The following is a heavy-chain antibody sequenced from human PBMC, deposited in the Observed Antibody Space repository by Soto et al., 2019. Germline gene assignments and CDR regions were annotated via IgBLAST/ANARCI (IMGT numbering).Heavy chain of an antibody. CDR2: IYYSGST. V-gene: IGHV4-59*01. D-gene: IGHD3-10*01. CDR1: GGSISSYY. CDR3: ARFSYYGSGSNYYYYYYGMDV. J-gene: IGHJ6*02. Sequence: PSETLSLTCTVSGGSISSYYWSWIRQPPGKGLEWIGYIYYSGSTNYNPSLKSRVTISVDTSKNQFSLKLSSVTAADTAVYYCARFSYYGSGSNYYYYYYGMDVWGQGTTVTVSS.